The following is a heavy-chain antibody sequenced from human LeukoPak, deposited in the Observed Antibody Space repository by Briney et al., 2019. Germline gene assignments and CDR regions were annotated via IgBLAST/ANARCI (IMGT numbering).Heavy chain of an antibody. Sequence: SETLSLTCTVSGGSISSYYWSWIPQPPGKGLEWIGYIYYSGSTNYNPSLKSRVTISVDTSKNQFSLKLSSVTAADTAVYYCARIAATIGADYFDYWGQGTLVTVSS. CDR2: IYYSGST. J-gene: IGHJ4*02. D-gene: IGHD5-12*01. CDR1: GGSISSYY. V-gene: IGHV4-59*01. CDR3: ARIAATIGADYFDY.